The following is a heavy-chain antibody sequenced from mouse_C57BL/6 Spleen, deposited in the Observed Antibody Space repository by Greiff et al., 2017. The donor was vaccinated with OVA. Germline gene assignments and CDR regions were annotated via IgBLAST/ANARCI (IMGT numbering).Heavy chain of an antibody. CDR2: ILPGSGST. V-gene: IGHV1-9*01. J-gene: IGHJ2*01. CDR3: ARNAVPFYFDY. Sequence: KPGHGLEWIGEILPGSGSTNYNEKFKGKATFTADTSSNTAYMQLSSLTTEDSAIYYCARNAVPFYFDYWGQGTTLTVSS.